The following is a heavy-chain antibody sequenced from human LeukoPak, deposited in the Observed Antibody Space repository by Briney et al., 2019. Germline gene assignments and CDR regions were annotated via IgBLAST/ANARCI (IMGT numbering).Heavy chain of an antibody. D-gene: IGHD5-18*01. V-gene: IGHV4-61*02. CDR1: GGSISSGSYY. Sequence: SETLSLTCTVSGGSISSGSYYWSWIRQPAGKGLEWIGRINTSGSTNYNSSLKSRVTISVDTSKNQFSLKLNSVTAADTAVYYCARDTTAMALDVWGKGTTVTVSS. CDR2: INTSGST. CDR3: ARDTTAMALDV. J-gene: IGHJ6*04.